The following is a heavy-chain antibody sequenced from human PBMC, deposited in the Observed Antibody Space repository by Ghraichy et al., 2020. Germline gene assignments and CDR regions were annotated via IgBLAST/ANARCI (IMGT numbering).Heavy chain of an antibody. CDR3: AQDHLTRGVVRLAY. CDR2: ISLDGSNT. CDR1: GFPFSSSG. J-gene: IGHJ4*02. Sequence: GGSLRLSCAASGFPFSSSGIHWVRQAPGKGLEWLAVISLDGSNTYFADSVKGRFTISRDNFKNTVYLQMNNMRADDTAVYYCAQDHLTRGVVRLAYWGQGSRVTV. D-gene: IGHD3-10*01. V-gene: IGHV3-30*18.